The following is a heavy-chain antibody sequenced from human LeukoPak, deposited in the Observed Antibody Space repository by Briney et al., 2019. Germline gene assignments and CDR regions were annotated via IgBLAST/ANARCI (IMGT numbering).Heavy chain of an antibody. D-gene: IGHD2-2*01. Sequence: PGGSLRLSCAASGFTFSSYAMNWVRQAPGKGLEWVSAISGSGGSTYYADSVKGRFTISRDNSKNTLYLQMNSLRAEDTAVYYCAKLSCSSTSCYADYWGQGTLVTVSS. J-gene: IGHJ4*02. CDR2: ISGSGGST. V-gene: IGHV3-23*01. CDR3: AKLSCSSTSCYADY. CDR1: GFTFSSYA.